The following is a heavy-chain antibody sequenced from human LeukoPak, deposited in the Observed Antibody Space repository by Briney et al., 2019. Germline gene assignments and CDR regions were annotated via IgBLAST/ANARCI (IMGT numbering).Heavy chain of an antibody. CDR3: TRHLNYGSSGYYARFDY. V-gene: IGHV3-66*04. J-gene: IGHJ4*02. CDR1: GFTVSSNY. Sequence: GGSLRLSCAASGFTVSSNYMSWVRQAPGKGLEWVSVIYSGGSTYYADSVKGRFTISRDNSKNTLYLQMNSLRAEDTAVYYCTRHLNYGSSGYYARFDYWGQGTLVTVSS. CDR2: IYSGGST. D-gene: IGHD3-22*01.